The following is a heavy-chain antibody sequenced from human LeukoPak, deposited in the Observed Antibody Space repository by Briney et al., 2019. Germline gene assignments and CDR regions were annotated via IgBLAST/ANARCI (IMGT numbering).Heavy chain of an antibody. J-gene: IGHJ4*02. D-gene: IGHD3-22*01. CDR2: IIPILGIA. V-gene: IGHV1-69*04. CDR3: ARDLNYYDSSGYFDSYYFDY. CDR1: GGTFSSYA. Sequence: ASVKVSCKASGGTFSSYAISWVRQAPGQGLEWMGRIIPILGIANYAQKFQGRVTITADKSTGTAYMELSSLRSEDTAVYYCARDLNYYDSSGYFDSYYFDYWGQGTLVTVSS.